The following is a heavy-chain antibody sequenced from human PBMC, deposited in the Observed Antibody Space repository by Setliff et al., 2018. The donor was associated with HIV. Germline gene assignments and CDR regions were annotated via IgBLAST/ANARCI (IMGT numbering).Heavy chain of an antibody. J-gene: IGHJ6*02. Sequence: PGGSLRLSCAASGFTFNNAWMNWVRQGPGKGLEWVGRIKNKADGETTDYAASVRGRFTISRDDSKNTLYLQISSLRTEDTAVYYCARDQLAMVRRNGMDVWGQGTTDTVS. CDR3: ARDQLAMVRRNGMDV. CDR2: IKNKADGETT. CDR1: GFTFNNAW. V-gene: IGHV3-15*01. D-gene: IGHD3-10*01.